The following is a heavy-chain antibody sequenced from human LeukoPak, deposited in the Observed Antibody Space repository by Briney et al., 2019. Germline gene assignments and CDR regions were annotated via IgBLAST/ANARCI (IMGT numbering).Heavy chain of an antibody. Sequence: GGSLRLSCAASGFTFSSYAMSWVRQAPGKGLEWVSAISGSGGSTYYADSVKGRFTISRDNSKSTLYLQMNSLRAEDTAVYYCARSPSTTYYDFWSGYYFWNWGQETLVTVSS. D-gene: IGHD3-3*01. J-gene: IGHJ4*02. CDR2: ISGSGGST. V-gene: IGHV3-23*01. CDR1: GFTFSSYA. CDR3: ARSPSTTYYDFWSGYYFWN.